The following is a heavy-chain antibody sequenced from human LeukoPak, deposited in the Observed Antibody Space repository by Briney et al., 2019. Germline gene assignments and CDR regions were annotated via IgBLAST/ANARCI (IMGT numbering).Heavy chain of an antibody. Sequence: SETLSLTCAVYGGSFSGYYWSWIRQPPGKGLEWIGENNHSGSTNYNPPLKSRVTISVDTSKNQFSLKLSSVTAADTAVYYCARGARTPSGYGSRTAGRANWFDPWGQGTLVTVSS. CDR3: ARGARTPSGYGSRTAGRANWFDP. J-gene: IGHJ5*02. V-gene: IGHV4-34*01. CDR2: NNHSGST. D-gene: IGHD5-12*01. CDR1: GGSFSGYY.